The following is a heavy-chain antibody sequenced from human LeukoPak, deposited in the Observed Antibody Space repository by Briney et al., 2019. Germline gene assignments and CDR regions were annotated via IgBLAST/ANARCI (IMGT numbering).Heavy chain of an antibody. CDR3: ARDGPRAD. V-gene: IGHV4-59*01. D-gene: IGHD6-19*01. Sequence: SETLSLTCTVSGGSIGSYYWNWIRQPPGKGLEWIGYIHYSGSTNHNASLKSRVTISVDTSKNQFSLKLSSVTAADTAVYYCARDGPRADWGQGTLVTVSS. CDR2: IHYSGST. CDR1: GGSIGSYY. J-gene: IGHJ4*02.